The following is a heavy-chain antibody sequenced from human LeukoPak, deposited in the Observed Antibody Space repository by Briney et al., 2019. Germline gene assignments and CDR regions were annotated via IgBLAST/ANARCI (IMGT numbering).Heavy chain of an antibody. Sequence: GGSLRLSCTASGFIFSINAMSWVRQTPGKSLEWVSGNRGRGGPTDYADSVKGRFTISRDNSNNTFYLHMNSLRVEDTALYYCARVLDDAGYYAPARWGQGTLVTVSS. CDR2: NRGRGGPT. J-gene: IGHJ4*02. V-gene: IGHV3-23*01. CDR3: ARVLDDAGYYAPAR. D-gene: IGHD1-26*01. CDR1: GFIFSINA.